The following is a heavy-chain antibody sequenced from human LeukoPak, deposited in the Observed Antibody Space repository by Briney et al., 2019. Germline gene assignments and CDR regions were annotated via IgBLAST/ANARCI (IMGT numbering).Heavy chain of an antibody. CDR1: GFTFSSYG. D-gene: IGHD2-2*03. J-gene: IGHJ4*02. CDR2: ISTSGTTI. Sequence: PGGSLTQTFAASGFTFSSYGMDCVRQAPGKGLEWLSYISTSGTTIYFADSVKGRFTISRDNAKSSLYLQMNSLRDEDTAVYYCARDWIFSFDYWGQGTLVTVSS. V-gene: IGHV3-48*02. CDR3: ARDWIFSFDY.